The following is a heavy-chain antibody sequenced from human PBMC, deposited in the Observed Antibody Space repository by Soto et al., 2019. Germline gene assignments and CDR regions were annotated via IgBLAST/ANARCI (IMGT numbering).Heavy chain of an antibody. Sequence: SETLSLTCAACGDSISLYTWSWMRQPAGKGLEWIGHISPCGTPSYNPSLKSRVTISEDTSKSQFSLKVNSMTAADTAVYYCARYRRQAVAVYTLDNWDQGILVTVSS. D-gene: IGHD6-13*01. J-gene: IGHJ4*02. CDR1: GDSISLYT. CDR2: ISPCGTP. V-gene: IGHV4-59*10. CDR3: ARYRRQAVAVYTLDN.